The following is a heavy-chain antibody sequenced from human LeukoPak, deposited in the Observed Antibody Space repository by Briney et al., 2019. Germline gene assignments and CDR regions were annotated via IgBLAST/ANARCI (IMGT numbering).Heavy chain of an antibody. V-gene: IGHV3-30*02. CDR1: GFTFSNYA. J-gene: IGHJ4*02. CDR2: IRYDGSIK. D-gene: IGHD3/OR15-3a*01. CDR3: AQDLGLGGYFDY. Sequence: PGGSLRLPCAASGFTFSNYAMHWVRQAPGKGLEWVAFIRYDGSIKHYVDSVKGRFTISRDNSKNTLYLQMNSLRTEDTAVYYCAQDLGLGGYFDYWGQGILVTVSS.